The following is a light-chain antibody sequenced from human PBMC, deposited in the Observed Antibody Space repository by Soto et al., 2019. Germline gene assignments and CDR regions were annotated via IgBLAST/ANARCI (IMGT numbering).Light chain of an antibody. CDR3: SSYTSSSTSVV. CDR2: DVS. V-gene: IGLV2-14*01. Sequence: QSALTQPASVSGSPRQSITISCTGTSSDVGGYNYVSWYQQHPGKAPKLMIYDVSNRPSGVSNRFSGSKSGNTASLTISGLQAEDEADYYCSSYTSSSTSVVFGGGTKLTFL. CDR1: SSDVGGYNY. J-gene: IGLJ2*01.